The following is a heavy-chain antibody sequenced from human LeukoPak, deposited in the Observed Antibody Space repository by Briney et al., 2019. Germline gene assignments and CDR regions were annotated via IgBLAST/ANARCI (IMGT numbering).Heavy chain of an antibody. CDR3: ARGRGSTSRY. V-gene: IGHV1-18*01. D-gene: IGHD5-12*01. J-gene: IGHJ4*02. CDR2: ITTDNGNT. CDR1: GYTFSNYG. Sequence: ASVKVCCTASGYTFSNYGITWVRQGPGQGIEWMGWITTDNGNTNYAQKLQGRVTMTTDTSTSTAYMELRSLRSDDTAVYYCARGRGSTSRYWGQGTLVTVSS.